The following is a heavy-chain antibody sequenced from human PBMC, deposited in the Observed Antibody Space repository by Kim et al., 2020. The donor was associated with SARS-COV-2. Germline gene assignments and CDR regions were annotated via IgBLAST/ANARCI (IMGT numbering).Heavy chain of an antibody. D-gene: IGHD3-22*01. CDR2: IYYSGST. V-gene: IGHV4-59*01. CDR1: GGSISSYY. CDR3: ARGTYYYDSSGYSLYYFDY. J-gene: IGHJ4*02. Sequence: SETLSLTCTVSGGSISSYYWSWIRQPPGKGLEWIGYIYYSGSTKYNPSLKSRVTISVDTSKNQFSLKLSSVTAADTAVYYCARGTYYYDSSGYSLYYFDYWGQGTLVTVSS.